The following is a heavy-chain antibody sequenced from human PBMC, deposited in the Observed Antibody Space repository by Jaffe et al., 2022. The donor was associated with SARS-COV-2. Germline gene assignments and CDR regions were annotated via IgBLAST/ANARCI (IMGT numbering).Heavy chain of an antibody. CDR2: IDPSDSYT. Sequence: EVQLVQSGAEVKKPGESLRISCKGSGYSFTSYWISWVRQMPGKGLEWMGRIDPSDSYTNYSPSFQGHVTISADKSISTAYLQWSSLKASDTAMYYCARHQEMATIRGGSPAWGQGTLVTVSS. CDR3: ARHQEMATIRGGSPA. CDR1: GYSFTSYW. J-gene: IGHJ4*02. D-gene: IGHD5-12*01. V-gene: IGHV5-10-1*03.